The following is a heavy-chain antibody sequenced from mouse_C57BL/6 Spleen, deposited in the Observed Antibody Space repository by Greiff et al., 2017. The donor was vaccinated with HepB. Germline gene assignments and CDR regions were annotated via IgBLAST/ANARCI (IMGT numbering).Heavy chain of an antibody. D-gene: IGHD4-1*01. CDR1: GFTFSSYA. Sequence: EVQGVESGGGLVKPGGSLKLSCAASGFTFSSYAMSWVRQTPEKRLEWVATISDGGSYTYYPDNVKGRFTISRDNAKNNLYLQMSHLKSEDTAMYYCARDLNSSGTPFAYWGQGTLVTVSA. CDR2: ISDGGSYT. J-gene: IGHJ3*01. CDR3: ARDLNSSGTPFAY. V-gene: IGHV5-4*01.